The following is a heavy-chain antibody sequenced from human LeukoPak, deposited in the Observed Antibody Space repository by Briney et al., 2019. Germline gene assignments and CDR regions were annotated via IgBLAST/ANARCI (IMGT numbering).Heavy chain of an antibody. D-gene: IGHD3-22*01. CDR1: GFTFSSYS. CDR2: ISYDKSNK. CDR3: ASGSSSGYRTADY. J-gene: IGHJ4*02. Sequence: PGGSLRLSCAASGFTFSSYSMHWVRQAPGKGLEGVAIISYDKSNKYYADSVKGRFTISRDNAKNSLYLQMNSLRAEDTAVYYCASGSSSGYRTADYWGQGTLVTVSS. V-gene: IGHV3-30-3*01.